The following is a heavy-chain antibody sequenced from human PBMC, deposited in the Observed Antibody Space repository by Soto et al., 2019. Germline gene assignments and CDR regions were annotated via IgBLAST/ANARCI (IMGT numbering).Heavy chain of an antibody. D-gene: IGHD3-3*01. V-gene: IGHV1-69*04. CDR2: IIPILGIA. J-gene: IGHJ6*03. Sequence: GASVKVSCKASGGTFSSYTISWVRQAPGQGLEWMGRIIPILGIANYAQKFQGRVTITADKSTSTAYMELSSLRSEDTAVYYCARELTPGIFGVVSPYYYMDVWGKGTTVTVS. CDR3: ARELTPGIFGVVSPYYYMDV. CDR1: GGTFSSYT.